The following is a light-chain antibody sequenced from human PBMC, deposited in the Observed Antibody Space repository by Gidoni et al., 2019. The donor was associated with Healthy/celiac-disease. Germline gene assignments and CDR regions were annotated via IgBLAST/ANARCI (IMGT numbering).Light chain of an antibody. J-gene: IGKJ1*01. CDR3: QQYNSYWT. CDR2: DAS. Sequence: DIQMTQSPSTLSASVGDRVTITCRASQSISSWLAWYQQKPGKAPKLLIYDASSLESGVPSRFSGSGSGTEFTLTISSLQPDDFATYYCQQYNSYWTFGQGTIVEIK. V-gene: IGKV1-5*01. CDR1: QSISSW.